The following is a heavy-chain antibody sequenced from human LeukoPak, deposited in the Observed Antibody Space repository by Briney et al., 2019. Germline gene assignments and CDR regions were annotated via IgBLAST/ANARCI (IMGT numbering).Heavy chain of an antibody. CDR2: IYYSGST. CDR3: ARAGQGYCSSASCFLSLDY. Sequence: SETLSLTCTVSGGSIRSYYWSWIRQPPGEGLEWIGYIYYSGSTNYNPSLKSRVTISVDTSKNQFSLKLNSVTAADTAVYYCARAGQGYCSSASCFLSLDYWGQGTLVTVSS. D-gene: IGHD2-2*01. CDR1: GGSIRSYY. V-gene: IGHV4-59*12. J-gene: IGHJ4*02.